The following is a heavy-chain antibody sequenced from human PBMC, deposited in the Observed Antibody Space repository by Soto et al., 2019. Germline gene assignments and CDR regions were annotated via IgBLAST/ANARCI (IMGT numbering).Heavy chain of an antibody. CDR2: FDPEDGET. Sequence: ASVKVSCKVSGYTLTELSMHWVRQAPGKGLEWMGGFDPEDGETIYAQKFQGRVTMTEDTSTDTAYMELSSLRSEDTAVYYCATEVSLTAAALYNGFDPWGQGTLVTVSS. D-gene: IGHD6-13*01. CDR1: GYTLTELS. CDR3: ATEVSLTAAALYNGFDP. V-gene: IGHV1-24*01. J-gene: IGHJ5*02.